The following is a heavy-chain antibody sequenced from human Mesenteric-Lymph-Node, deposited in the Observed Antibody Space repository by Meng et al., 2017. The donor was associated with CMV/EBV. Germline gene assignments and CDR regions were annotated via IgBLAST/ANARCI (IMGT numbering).Heavy chain of an antibody. Sequence: ASVKVSCKASGYTFTGYYMHWVRQAPGQGLEWVGWINPNSGGSNYAQKFQGRVTITTDTSISTAYLEVSSLTSDDTAVYYCARDHCSSSTCYKDYWGQGTLVTVSS. V-gene: IGHV1-2*02. J-gene: IGHJ4*02. D-gene: IGHD2-2*02. CDR3: ARDHCSSSTCYKDY. CDR2: INPNSGGS. CDR1: GYTFTGYY.